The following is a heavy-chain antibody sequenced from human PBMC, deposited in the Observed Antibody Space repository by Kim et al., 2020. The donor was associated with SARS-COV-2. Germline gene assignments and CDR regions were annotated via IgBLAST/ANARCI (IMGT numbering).Heavy chain of an antibody. V-gene: IGHV4-31*03. CDR1: GASTSSGGYY. CDR3: ARVLTAAGAIGDRVFRY. J-gene: IGHJ4*02. CDR2: TYYSGNT. Sequence: SETLSLTCTVSGASTSSGGYYWTWIRQHPGKGLEWIGYTYYSGNTHYNPSLQGRAKISVDTSKNQFSLSLTSVTGADTAIYYCARVLTAAGAIGDRVFRYWGQGTLVTVSS. D-gene: IGHD6-13*01.